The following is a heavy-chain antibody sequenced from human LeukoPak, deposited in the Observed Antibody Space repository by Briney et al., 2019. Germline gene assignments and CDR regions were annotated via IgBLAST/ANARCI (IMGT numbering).Heavy chain of an antibody. CDR3: ARTPDGADY. CDR2: IKQDGTEI. D-gene: IGHD3-10*01. CDR1: GFTFNNYW. Sequence: GGSLRLSCAASGFTFNNYWMTWFRQAPGRGLEWVANIKQDGTEIFYVDSVRGRFIISRDNAENSLYLQMNSLRVEDTAVYYCARTPDGADYWGQGTLVTVSS. V-gene: IGHV3-7*01. J-gene: IGHJ4*02.